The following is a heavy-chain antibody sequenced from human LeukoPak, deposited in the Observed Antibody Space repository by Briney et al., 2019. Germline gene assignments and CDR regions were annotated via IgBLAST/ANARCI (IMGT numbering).Heavy chain of an antibody. D-gene: IGHD6-13*01. Sequence: PGGSPRLSCAASGFTFSSYAMSWIRQSPGKGLEWIGEINHSGSTNYNPSLKSRVTISVDTSKNQFSLKLSSVTAADTAVYYCARIAAAGSGGVYWGQGTLVTVSS. CDR2: INHSGST. CDR3: ARIAAAGSGGVY. CDR1: GFTFSSYA. V-gene: IGHV4-34*01. J-gene: IGHJ4*02.